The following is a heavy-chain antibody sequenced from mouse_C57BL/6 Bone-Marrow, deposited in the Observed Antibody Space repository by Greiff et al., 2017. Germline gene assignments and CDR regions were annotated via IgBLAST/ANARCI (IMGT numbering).Heavy chain of an antibody. D-gene: IGHD2-4*01. CDR2: IYPRSGNT. CDR1: GYTFTSYG. Sequence: VKLKQSGAELARPGASVKLSCKASGYTFTSYGISWVKQRTGQGLEWIGEIYPRSGNTYYNEKFKGKATLPADKSSSTAYMELSSLTSEDSAVYFCAREDNDYVDFDYWVQGTTLTVSS. V-gene: IGHV1-81*01. CDR3: AREDNDYVDFDY. J-gene: IGHJ2*01.